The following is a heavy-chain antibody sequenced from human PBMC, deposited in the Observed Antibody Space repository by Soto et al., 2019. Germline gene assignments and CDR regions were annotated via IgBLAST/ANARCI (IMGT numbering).Heavy chain of an antibody. Sequence: WGSLRLSCVASGFIFSNYAMTWVRQAPGQGLEWVSSISGPGGTTNYADSVKGRFAISRDNSKNTLYLQMNSLRAEDTAVYYCVPGASNFDYWGQGTPVTVS. J-gene: IGHJ4*02. CDR3: VPGASNFDY. CDR2: ISGPGGTT. V-gene: IGHV3-23*01. D-gene: IGHD3-10*01. CDR1: GFIFSNYA.